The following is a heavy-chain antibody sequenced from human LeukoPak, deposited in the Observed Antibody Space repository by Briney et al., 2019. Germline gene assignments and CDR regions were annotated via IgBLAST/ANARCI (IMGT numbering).Heavy chain of an antibody. CDR3: ARGARGYTLDYVGYYQYYMDV. Sequence: SETLSLTCTVSGGSISSSSYYWGWIRQPPGKGLEWIGSMSYSGSTYYNPSLKSRVTISVATSKNQFSLRLRSVTAADTAVYYCARGARGYTLDYVGYYQYYMDVWDKGTAVTVSS. V-gene: IGHV4-39*02. CDR1: GGSISSSSYY. J-gene: IGHJ6*03. D-gene: IGHD5-18*01. CDR2: MSYSGST.